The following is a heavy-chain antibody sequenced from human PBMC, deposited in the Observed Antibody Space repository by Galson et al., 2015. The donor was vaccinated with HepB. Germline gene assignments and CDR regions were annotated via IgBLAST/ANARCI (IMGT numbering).Heavy chain of an antibody. Sequence: SLRLSCAASGFTFDDYAMHWVRQAPGKGLEWVSGISWNSGSIGYADSVKGRFTISRDNAKNSLYLQMNNLRAEDTALYYCAKDFSSWYTTSYFDLWGRGTLVTVSS. D-gene: IGHD6-13*01. CDR2: ISWNSGSI. CDR3: AKDFSSWYTTSYFDL. V-gene: IGHV3-9*01. CDR1: GFTFDDYA. J-gene: IGHJ2*01.